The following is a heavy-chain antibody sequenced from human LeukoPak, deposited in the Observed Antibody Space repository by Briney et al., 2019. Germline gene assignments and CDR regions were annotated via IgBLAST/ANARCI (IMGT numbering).Heavy chain of an antibody. CDR2: ISWNSGSI. CDR1: GFTFDDYA. CDR3: ARGQQLARRPFDY. D-gene: IGHD6-13*01. V-gene: IGHV3-9*01. Sequence: PGGSLRLSCAASGFTFDDYAMHWVRQAPGKGLEWVSGISWNSGSIGYADSVKGRFTISRDNAKNSLYLQMNSLRAEDTALYYCARGQQLARRPFDYWGQGTLVTVSS. J-gene: IGHJ4*02.